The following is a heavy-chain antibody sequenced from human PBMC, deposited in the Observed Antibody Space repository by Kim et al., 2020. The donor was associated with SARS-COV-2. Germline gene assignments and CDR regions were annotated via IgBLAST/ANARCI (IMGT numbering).Heavy chain of an antibody. V-gene: IGHV3-48*02. CDR2: ISTGSSTI. D-gene: IGHD3-22*01. CDR3: ARATYYYDRHFDY. J-gene: IGHJ4*02. CDR1: GFTFSSYN. Sequence: GGSLRLSCAASGFTFSSYNMNWVRQAPGKGLQWISYISTGSSTIYYADSVKGRFTISRDNAKNSLYLQMNSLRDEDTAVYYCARATYYYDRHFDYWGQGTLVTVSS.